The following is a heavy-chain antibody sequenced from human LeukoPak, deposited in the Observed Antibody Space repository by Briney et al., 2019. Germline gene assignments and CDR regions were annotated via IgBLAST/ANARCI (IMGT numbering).Heavy chain of an antibody. J-gene: IGHJ6*03. Sequence: PGGSLRLSCVVSGFTFSSYEMNWVRQAPGKGLEWVSYISSSGSTIYYADSVKGRFIISRDNAKNSLYLQMKSLRAEDTAVYYCARSGRIQLNYMDVWGKGTTVTISS. CDR1: GFTFSSYE. CDR3: ARSGRIQLNYMDV. D-gene: IGHD5-18*01. V-gene: IGHV3-48*03. CDR2: ISSSGSTI.